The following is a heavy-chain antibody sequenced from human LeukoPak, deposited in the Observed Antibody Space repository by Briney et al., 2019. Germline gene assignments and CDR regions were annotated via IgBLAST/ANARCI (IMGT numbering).Heavy chain of an antibody. Sequence: PGGSLRLSCSASGFTFSSYTMHWVRQAPGKGLEYVSAISSNGGSTYYADSVKGRFTISRDNSKNTLHLQMSSLTAEDTAVYYCVPIAATGTPFPRFDHWGQGTLASVSS. J-gene: IGHJ4*02. V-gene: IGHV3-64D*09. CDR1: GFTFSSYT. CDR3: VPIAATGTPFPRFDH. D-gene: IGHD6-13*01. CDR2: ISSNGGST.